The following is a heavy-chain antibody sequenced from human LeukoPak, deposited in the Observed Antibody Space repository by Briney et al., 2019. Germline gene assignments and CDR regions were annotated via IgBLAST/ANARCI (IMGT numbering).Heavy chain of an antibody. J-gene: IGHJ4*02. CDR1: GFTFSTYS. D-gene: IGHD3-22*01. V-gene: IGHV3-48*04. CDR2: ISGSGGII. CDR3: ARFAPPWDFYDQPYFDY. Sequence: GGSLTLSCAPSGFTFSTYSMNWVRQAPGKGLEWVSYISGSGGIIFYADSVEGRFTISRDNAKNSLYLQMNSLRAEDTAVYYCARFAPPWDFYDQPYFDYWGQGTLVTVSS.